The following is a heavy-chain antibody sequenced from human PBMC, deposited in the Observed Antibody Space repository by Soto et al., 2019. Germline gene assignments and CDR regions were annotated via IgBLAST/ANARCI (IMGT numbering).Heavy chain of an antibody. V-gene: IGHV3-33*01. Sequence: GGSLRLSCAASGFTFSSYGMHWVRQAPGKGLEWVAVIWYDGSNKYYAASVKGRFTISRDNSKNTLYLQMNGLRAEDTAVYYCARDLKWELRRYYYYGMDVWGQGTTVTVSS. CDR2: IWYDGSNK. J-gene: IGHJ6*02. D-gene: IGHD1-26*01. CDR3: ARDLKWELRRYYYYGMDV. CDR1: GFTFSSYG.